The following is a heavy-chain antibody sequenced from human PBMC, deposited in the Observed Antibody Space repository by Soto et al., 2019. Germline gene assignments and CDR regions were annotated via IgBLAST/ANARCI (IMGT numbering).Heavy chain of an antibody. Sequence: GGSLRLSCAASGFTFSSYNMNWVRQAPGKGLEWVSYISSSSGTIYYADSVKGRFTISRDNAKNSVYLQMNSLRDEDTAVYYCARGGQYCSSTTCYFRDFWGQGTLVTVSS. V-gene: IGHV3-48*02. CDR1: GFTFSSYN. CDR2: ISSSSGTI. J-gene: IGHJ4*02. CDR3: ARGGQYCSSTTCYFRDF. D-gene: IGHD2-2*01.